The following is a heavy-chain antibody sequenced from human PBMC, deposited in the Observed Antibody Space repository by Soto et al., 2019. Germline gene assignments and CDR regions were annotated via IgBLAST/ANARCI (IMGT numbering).Heavy chain of an antibody. V-gene: IGHV3-30*18. CDR2: TSYDGLNT. J-gene: IGHJ4*02. CDR3: AKSSSGLRDYFDS. Sequence: GGSLRLSCAASGFTFSSYIMHWVRQAPGKGLEWVATTSYDGLNTFYGESVRGRFSISRDTSKNTLFLQMDSLKTEDTAVYFCAKSSSGLRDYFDSWGRGTLVTVSS. CDR1: GFTFSSYI. D-gene: IGHD3-10*01.